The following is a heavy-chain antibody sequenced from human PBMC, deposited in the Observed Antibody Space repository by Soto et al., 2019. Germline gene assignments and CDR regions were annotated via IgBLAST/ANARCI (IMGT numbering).Heavy chain of an antibody. Sequence: GGSLRLSCAASGFTVSSNYMSWVRQAPGKGLEWVSVIYSGGGTYYADSVKGRFTISRDNSKNTLYLQMNSLRAEDTAVYYCARDLVGATTEYFQHRGQGTLVTVSS. CDR2: IYSGGGT. J-gene: IGHJ1*01. D-gene: IGHD1-26*01. CDR1: GFTVSSNY. CDR3: ARDLVGATTEYFQH. V-gene: IGHV3-66*01.